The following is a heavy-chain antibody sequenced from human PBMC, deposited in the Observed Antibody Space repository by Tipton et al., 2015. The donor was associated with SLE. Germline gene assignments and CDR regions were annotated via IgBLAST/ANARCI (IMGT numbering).Heavy chain of an antibody. CDR3: ARPGGEGLSNDAFDI. D-gene: IGHD3-16*01. V-gene: IGHV4-59*08. CDR2: IYYSGST. CDR1: GGSISSYY. J-gene: IGHJ3*02. Sequence: LSLTCTVSGGSISSYYWSWIRQPAGKGLEWIGYIYYSGSTNYNPSLKSRVTISVDTSKNQFSLKLSSVTAADTAVYYCARPGGEGLSNDAFDIWGQGTMVTVSS.